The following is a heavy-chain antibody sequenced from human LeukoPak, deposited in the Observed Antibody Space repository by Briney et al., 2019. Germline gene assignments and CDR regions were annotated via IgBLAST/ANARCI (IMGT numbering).Heavy chain of an antibody. Sequence: ASVKVSCKASGYTVTGYYMHWVRQATGQGLGWRGWINRNRGGTDYAQKFQGRVTMTRDTSISTPYMELRRLRSDDTAVYYCAREEDPPGVDYWRQGTRVPVSS. V-gene: IGHV1-2*02. CDR2: INRNRGGT. CDR3: AREEDPPGVDY. CDR1: GYTVTGYY. J-gene: IGHJ4*02.